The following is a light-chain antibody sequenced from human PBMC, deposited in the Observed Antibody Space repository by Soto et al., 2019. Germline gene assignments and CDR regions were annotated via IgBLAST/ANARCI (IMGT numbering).Light chain of an antibody. CDR1: QTVLHDTNSKSY. J-gene: IGKJ2*01. CDR2: WAS. V-gene: IGKV4-1*01. CDR3: QQYYATPPT. Sequence: DIVMTQSPDSLIVSLGERATINCKSSQTVLHDTNSKSYLSWFQQKPGQPHKLLISWASTRESGVPARFSGSGSETDFTLTISDLQAEDVGVYYCQQYYATPPTFGQGSKLEI.